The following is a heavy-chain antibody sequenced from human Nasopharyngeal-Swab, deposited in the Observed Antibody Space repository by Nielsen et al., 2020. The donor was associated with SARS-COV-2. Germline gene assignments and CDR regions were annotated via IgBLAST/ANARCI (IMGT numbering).Heavy chain of an antibody. CDR3: ARGRYYGDYDY. J-gene: IGHJ4*02. CDR1: GESFTTYS. CDR2: INHIGST. D-gene: IGHD4-17*01. Sequence: SQTLSLPCAVYGESFTTYSWLWIRQPPGKGLEWIGKINHIGSTNYNTYNPSLNSRVTISLATSKNQFSLTLTSVTAADTAIYFCARGRYYGDYDYWGQGALVTVSS. V-gene: IGHV4-34*01.